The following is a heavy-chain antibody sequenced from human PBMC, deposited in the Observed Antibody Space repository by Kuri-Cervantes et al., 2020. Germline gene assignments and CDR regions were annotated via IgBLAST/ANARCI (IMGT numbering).Heavy chain of an antibody. CDR2: ISYDGSNK. CDR3: ARALGSSSWYGTFDY. Sequence: GGSLRLSCKASGFTFSSYGMHWVRQAPGKGLGWVAVISYDGSNKYYADSVKGRFTISRENAKSSLYLQMNSLRAGDTAVYYCARALGSSSWYGTFDYWGQGTLVTVSS. J-gene: IGHJ4*02. D-gene: IGHD6-13*01. CDR1: GFTFSSYG. V-gene: IGHV3-30*03.